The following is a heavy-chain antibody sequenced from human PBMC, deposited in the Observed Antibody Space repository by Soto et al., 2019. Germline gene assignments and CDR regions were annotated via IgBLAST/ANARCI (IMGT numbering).Heavy chain of an antibody. CDR1: GGAFSSDA. J-gene: IGHJ3*02. CDR2: IITIFNTA. D-gene: IGHD6-6*01. CDR3: ARVSSSAGNDAFDI. Sequence: SVEVSCKACGGAFSSDAISWVRQAPGHGLEWMGGIITIFNTANYAQKFQGRVTMTRDTSTSTVYMELSSLRSEDTAVYYCARVSSSAGNDAFDIWGQGTMVTVSS. V-gene: IGHV1-69*05.